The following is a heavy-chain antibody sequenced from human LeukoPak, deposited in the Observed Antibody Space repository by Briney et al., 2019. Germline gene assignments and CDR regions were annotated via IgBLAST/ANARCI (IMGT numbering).Heavy chain of an antibody. J-gene: IGHJ6*03. CDR2: IKQDGSEK. Sequence: PGRSLRLSCAASGFTFSSYWMSWVRQAPGKGLEWVANIKQDGSEKYYVDSVKGRFTISRDNAKNSLYLQMNSLRAEDTAVYYCARQRRYYYYYYYMDVWGKGTTVTVSS. CDR3: ARQRRYYYYYYYMDV. V-gene: IGHV3-7*03. CDR1: GFTFSSYW.